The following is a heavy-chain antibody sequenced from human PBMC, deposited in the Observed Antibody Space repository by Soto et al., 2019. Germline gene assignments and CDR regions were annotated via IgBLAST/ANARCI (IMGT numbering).Heavy chain of an antibody. CDR3: ATSGTVRGDPEAC. J-gene: IGHJ4*02. V-gene: IGHV3-7*01. Sequence: GGSLRLSCAAPGFSFGSYWMSWVRQAPGKGPEWVANMNQDGSQKYYVDSVRGRFTITRDNAKNSLYLQMNSLRVEDTGVYYCATSGTVRGDPEACWGQGTLVTVSS. CDR2: MNQDGSQK. CDR1: GFSFGSYW. D-gene: IGHD3-10*01.